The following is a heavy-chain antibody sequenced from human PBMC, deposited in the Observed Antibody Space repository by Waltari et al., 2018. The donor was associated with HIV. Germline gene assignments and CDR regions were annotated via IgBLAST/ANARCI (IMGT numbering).Heavy chain of an antibody. CDR1: GFSVPTIR. D-gene: IGHD3-3*01. V-gene: IGHV3-53*01. CDR2: IYNGGST. J-gene: IGHJ1*01. CDR3: TSGSEWVSAGRH. Sequence: EVQLVESGGGLFQPGGSLSLSCAAFGFSVPTIRMSLLRQAPGKGLGWFSVIYNGGSTYYADSVKGRFTISRDISKNTVFLQMNGLKADDTAVYYCTSGSEWVSAGRHWGPGTLVTVSS.